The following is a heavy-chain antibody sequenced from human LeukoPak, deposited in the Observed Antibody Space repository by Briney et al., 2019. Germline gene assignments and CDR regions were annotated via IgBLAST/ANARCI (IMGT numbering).Heavy chain of an antibody. CDR3: ARYNPSRPFDY. J-gene: IGHJ4*02. V-gene: IGHV3-23*01. CDR2: ISGSGGST. CDR1: GFTFSSYG. D-gene: IGHD1-1*01. Sequence: GGTLRLSCAASGFTFSSYGMSWVRQAPGKGLEWVSAISGSGGSTYYADSVKGRFTISRDNSKNTLYLQMNSLRAEDTAVYYCARYNPSRPFDYWGQGTLVTVSS.